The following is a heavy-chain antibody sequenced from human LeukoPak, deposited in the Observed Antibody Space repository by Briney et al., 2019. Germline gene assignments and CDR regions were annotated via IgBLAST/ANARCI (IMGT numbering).Heavy chain of an antibody. CDR2: FYYSGSA. CDR3: ARASYGDYARLNGFDI. V-gene: IGHV4-31*03. J-gene: IGHJ3*02. Sequence: SETLSLTCTVSGDSISSGGYYWTWIRQHPGTGLEWIAYFYYSGSAYYNPSLKSRLTISVDTSKNQFSLTLSSVTAADTAVYYCARASYGDYARLNGFDIWGQGTMVTVSS. D-gene: IGHD4-17*01. CDR1: GDSISSGGYY.